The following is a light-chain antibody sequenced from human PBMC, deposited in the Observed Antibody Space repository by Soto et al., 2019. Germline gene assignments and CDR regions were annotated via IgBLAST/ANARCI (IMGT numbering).Light chain of an antibody. Sequence: DIQMTQSPSTLSASVGDRVTITCRASQTISSWLAWYQQKPGKAPKLLIFDASSLESGVPSRFSGGGSGTEFTLPISSLQPDDFATYYCQQYQTYPWTFGQGTKVEI. CDR1: QTISSW. CDR3: QQYQTYPWT. J-gene: IGKJ1*01. CDR2: DAS. V-gene: IGKV1-5*01.